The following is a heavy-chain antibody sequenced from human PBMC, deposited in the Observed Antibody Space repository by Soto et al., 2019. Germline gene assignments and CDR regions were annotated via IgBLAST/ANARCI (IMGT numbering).Heavy chain of an antibody. CDR1: GGSISSGGYY. Sequence: SETLSLTCTVSGGSISSGGYYWSWIRQHPGKGLEWIGYIYYSGSTYYNPSLKSRVTISVDTSKNQFSLKLSSVTAADTAVYYCARDRSSSWPGHMDVWGQGTTVTVSS. CDR3: ARDRSSSWPGHMDV. V-gene: IGHV4-31*03. J-gene: IGHJ6*02. CDR2: IYYSGST. D-gene: IGHD6-13*01.